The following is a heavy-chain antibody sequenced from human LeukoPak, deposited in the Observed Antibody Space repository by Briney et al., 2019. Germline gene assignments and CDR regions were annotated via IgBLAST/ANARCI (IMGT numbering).Heavy chain of an antibody. D-gene: IGHD6-19*01. Sequence: GGSLRLSYAASGFTFNAYAMYWVRQAPGKGLEWVSGIFGSGGSAHYADSVKGRFTISRDNSKNTVYLQMNSLRAEDTAVYYCAKTTTGYSSGRYPGWPVDYWGQGALVTVSS. CDR3: AKTTTGYSSGRYPGWPVDY. J-gene: IGHJ4*02. CDR1: GFTFNAYA. V-gene: IGHV3-23*01. CDR2: IFGSGGSA.